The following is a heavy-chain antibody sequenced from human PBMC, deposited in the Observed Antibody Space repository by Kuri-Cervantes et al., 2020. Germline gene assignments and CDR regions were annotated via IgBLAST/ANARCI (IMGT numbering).Heavy chain of an antibody. V-gene: IGHV3-7*01. CDR2: IKQDGSEK. CDR3: ASSDYDILTGSNFDY. CDR1: GFTFSSYW. J-gene: IGHJ4*02. D-gene: IGHD3-9*01. Sequence: GGSLRLSCAASGFTFSSYWMSWVRQAPGKGLEWVANIKQDGSEKYYVDSVKGRFTISRDNAKNSLYLQMNSLRAEDTAVYYCASSDYDILTGSNFDYWGQGTLVTVSS.